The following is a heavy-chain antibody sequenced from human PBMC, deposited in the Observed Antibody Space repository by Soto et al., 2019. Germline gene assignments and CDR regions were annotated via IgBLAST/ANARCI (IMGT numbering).Heavy chain of an antibody. J-gene: IGHJ4*02. CDR1: GYNFSKFW. D-gene: IGHD5-12*01. CDR3: ARTLGYSGYDHEF. Sequence: PGASLKISCKASGYNFSKFWIGWVRQMPGKGLEWMGIIYPGDSETSYTTSFKGQVTMSVDLSTETAYLQWGSLKASDTARYFCARTLGYSGYDHEFWGQGTLVTVSS. V-gene: IGHV5-51*01. CDR2: IYPGDSET.